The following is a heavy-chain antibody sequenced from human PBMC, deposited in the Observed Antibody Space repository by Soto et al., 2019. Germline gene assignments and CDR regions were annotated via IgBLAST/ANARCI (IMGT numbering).Heavy chain of an antibody. V-gene: IGHV4-31*03. CDR1: GGSISSGGYY. J-gene: IGHJ6*02. Sequence: QVQLQESGPGLVKPSQTLSLTCTVSGGSISSGGYYWSWVRQHLGRGLERIGSIYYSGSTYYNPSLKRRVTISGDPTTPQFSLQLSSVNAAVTAVYYCARDRPHGSGSPISYYYGMDVWGQGTTVTVSS. CDR3: ARDRPHGSGSPISYYYGMDV. CDR2: IYYSGST. D-gene: IGHD3-10*01.